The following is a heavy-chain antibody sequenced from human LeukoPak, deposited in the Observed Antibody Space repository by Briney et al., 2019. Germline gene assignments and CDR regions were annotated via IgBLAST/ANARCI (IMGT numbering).Heavy chain of an antibody. J-gene: IGHJ4*02. CDR1: GFTFSSYA. CDR3: AKDRSSGWYFDY. CDR2: ISGSGGST. D-gene: IGHD6-19*01. V-gene: IGHV3-23*01. Sequence: QPGGSLRLSCAASGFTFSSYAMSWVRQAPGKGLEWVSAISGSGGSTYYADSVKGRFTISRDNSKNTLYLQMNSLRAEDTDVYYCAKDRSSGWYFDYWGQGTLVTVSS.